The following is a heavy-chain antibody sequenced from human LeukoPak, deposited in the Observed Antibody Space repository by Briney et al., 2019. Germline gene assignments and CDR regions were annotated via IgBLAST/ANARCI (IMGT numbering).Heavy chain of an antibody. CDR1: GFTFSDYS. D-gene: IGHD2-2*02. J-gene: IGHJ6*02. CDR3: AKIACSSTSCYRNYYYNMDV. Sequence: PGGSLRLSCAASGFTFSDYSMNWVRQAPGKGLEWVSAIIKSGSHIYYADSVKGRFTISRDNANNSLYLQMTGLRAEDTAVYYCAKIACSSTSCYRNYYYNMDVWGQGTTVTVSS. CDR2: IIKSGSHI. V-gene: IGHV3-21*01.